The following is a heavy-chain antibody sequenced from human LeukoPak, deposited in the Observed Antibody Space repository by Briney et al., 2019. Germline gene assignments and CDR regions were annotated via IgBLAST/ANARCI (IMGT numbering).Heavy chain of an antibody. J-gene: IGHJ4*02. CDR3: ARLSAMVRGPEDIFYFEF. CDR1: GYTFTSYY. Sequence: GASVKVSCKASGYTFTSYYMHWVRQAPGQGLEWMGIINPSGGSTSYAQKFQGRVTMTRDMSTSTVYMELSSLRSEDTAVYYCARLSAMVRGPEDIFYFEFWGLGTLVTVSA. V-gene: IGHV1-46*01. D-gene: IGHD3-10*01. CDR2: INPSGGST.